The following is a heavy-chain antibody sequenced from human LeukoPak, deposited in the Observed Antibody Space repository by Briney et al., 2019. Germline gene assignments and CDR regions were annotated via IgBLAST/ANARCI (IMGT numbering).Heavy chain of an antibody. CDR1: GDIFTAYH. CDR2: IIPNSGAT. J-gene: IGHJ3*02. D-gene: IGHD2-21*01. V-gene: IGHV1-2*06. Sequence: GASEKVSCKPSGDIFTAYHLHWVRQAPGQGLEWMGRIIPNSGATNYAQNFQGRVTMTRDTSISTAYMELSRLSPDDTAVYYCARGISGGFHIWVQGTMVTVSS. CDR3: ARGISGGFHI.